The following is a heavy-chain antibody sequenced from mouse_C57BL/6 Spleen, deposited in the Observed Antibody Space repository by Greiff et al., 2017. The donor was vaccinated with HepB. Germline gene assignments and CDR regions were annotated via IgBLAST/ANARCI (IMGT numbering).Heavy chain of an antibody. CDR2: IYPGDGDT. CDR3: ARVDGSSLFAY. D-gene: IGHD1-1*01. Sequence: QVQLQQSGPELVKPGASVKISCKASGYAFSSSWMNWVKQRPGKGLEWIGRIYPGDGDTNYNGKFKGKATLTADKSSSTAYMQLSSLTSEDSAVYFCARVDGSSLFAYWGQGTLVTVSA. J-gene: IGHJ3*01. V-gene: IGHV1-82*01. CDR1: GYAFSSSW.